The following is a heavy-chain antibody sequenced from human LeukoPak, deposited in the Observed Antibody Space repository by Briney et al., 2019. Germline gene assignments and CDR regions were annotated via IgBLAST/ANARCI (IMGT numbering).Heavy chain of an antibody. J-gene: IGHJ5*02. CDR3: ARRVYYGSGKNWFDP. Sequence: PSETLSLTCAVYGGSFSGYYWSWIRQPPGKGLEWIGEINHSGSTNYNPSLKSRVTISVDTSKNQFSLKLSSVTAADTAVYYCARRVYYGSGKNWFDPWGQGTLVTVSS. CDR1: GGSFSGYY. D-gene: IGHD3-10*01. V-gene: IGHV4-34*01. CDR2: INHSGST.